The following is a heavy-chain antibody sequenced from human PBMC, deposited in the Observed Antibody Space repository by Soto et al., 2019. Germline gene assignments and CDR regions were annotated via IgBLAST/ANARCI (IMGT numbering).Heavy chain of an antibody. D-gene: IGHD2-21*01. V-gene: IGHV4-30-2*01. CDR2: IYHGVST. CDR1: GGAISSGGSS. CDR3: ARIPGP. Sequence: SETLSLTCAVSGGAISSGGSSWSWIRQPPGKGLEWIGYIYHGVSTYYNPSLKSRVTISVDRSKNQFSLKLSSVTAADTAVYFCARIPGPWGQGTLVTVSS. J-gene: IGHJ5*02.